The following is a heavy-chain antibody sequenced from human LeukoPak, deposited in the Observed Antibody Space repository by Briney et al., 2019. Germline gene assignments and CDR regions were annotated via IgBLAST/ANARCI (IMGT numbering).Heavy chain of an antibody. V-gene: IGHV1-18*01. CDR2: SSTYSGNT. CDR3: ARESSSFYCDY. Sequence: GASVKVSCTASGYIFTSYGISWVRQAPGQGLEWMGWSSTYSGNTNYAQKFQGRVTMTADTSTSTVYMELRSLRSDDTAVYYCARESSSFYCDYWGQGTSVTVSS. J-gene: IGHJ4*02. CDR1: GYIFTSYG. D-gene: IGHD6-6*01.